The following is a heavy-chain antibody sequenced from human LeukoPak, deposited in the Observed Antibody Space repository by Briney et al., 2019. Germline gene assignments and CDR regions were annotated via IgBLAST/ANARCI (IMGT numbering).Heavy chain of an antibody. V-gene: IGHV1-2*02. CDR2: INPNSGGT. CDR3: ARDTAMVKAGGLSDY. Sequence: AASVKVSCKASGYTFTGYYMHWVRQAPGQGLEWMGWINPNSGGTNYAQKFQGRVTMTRDTSISTAYMELSRLRSDDTAVYYCARDTAMVKAGGLSDYWGQGTLVTVSS. J-gene: IGHJ4*02. CDR1: GYTFTGYY. D-gene: IGHD5-18*01.